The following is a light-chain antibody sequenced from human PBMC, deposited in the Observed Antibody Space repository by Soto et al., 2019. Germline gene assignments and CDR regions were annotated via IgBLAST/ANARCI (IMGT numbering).Light chain of an antibody. Sequence: QSALTQPASVSGSPGQSITISCTGTNSDVGSYNYVSWHQQHPGKAPKLMIYNVYDRPSGISNRFSGSKSGNTASLTISGLQGEDEADYYCSSYTSSRTLVFGGGTKVTVL. J-gene: IGLJ2*01. CDR3: SSYTSSRTLV. CDR2: NVY. V-gene: IGLV2-14*03. CDR1: NSDVGSYNY.